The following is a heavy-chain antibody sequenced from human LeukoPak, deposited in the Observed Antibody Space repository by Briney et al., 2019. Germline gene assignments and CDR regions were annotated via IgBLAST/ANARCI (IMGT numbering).Heavy chain of an antibody. J-gene: IGHJ4*02. D-gene: IGHD2-21*02. V-gene: IGHV3-23*01. CDR1: GFTFSNYA. CDR3: AKHAGDYYFDF. CDR2: ISGSGT. Sequence: GGSLRLSCAASGFTFSNYAMTWVRQAPGKGLEWVSSISGSGTYYADSVKGRFTISRDNSKNTLYLQMNSLRAEDTALYYCAKHAGDYYFDFWGQGTLVTVSS.